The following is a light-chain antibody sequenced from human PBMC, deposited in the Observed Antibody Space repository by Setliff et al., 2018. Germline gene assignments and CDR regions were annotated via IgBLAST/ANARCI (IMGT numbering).Light chain of an antibody. Sequence: DIQMTQSPSTLSASIGDTVTITCRASQPISNWLAWYRQKPGQAPSLLIYQASILGSGVPSRFSGGGSGTEFTLTITSLQPDDLATYFCQQYSTLWAFGQGTKVDIK. J-gene: IGKJ1*01. CDR1: QPISNW. V-gene: IGKV1-5*03. CDR3: QQYSTLWA. CDR2: QAS.